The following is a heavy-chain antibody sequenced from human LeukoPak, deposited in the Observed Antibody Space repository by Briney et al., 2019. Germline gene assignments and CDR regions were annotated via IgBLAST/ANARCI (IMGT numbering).Heavy chain of an antibody. Sequence: VASVKVSCKASGYTFTSYGISWVRQAPGQGLEWMGWISAYNGNTNYAQKLQGRVTMTTDTSTSTAYMELRSLRSDDTAVYYCARWGIGDLRNTFDLWGHGTMVTVSS. CDR2: ISAYNGNT. D-gene: IGHD3-10*01. J-gene: IGHJ3*01. V-gene: IGHV1-18*01. CDR1: GYTFTSYG. CDR3: ARWGIGDLRNTFDL.